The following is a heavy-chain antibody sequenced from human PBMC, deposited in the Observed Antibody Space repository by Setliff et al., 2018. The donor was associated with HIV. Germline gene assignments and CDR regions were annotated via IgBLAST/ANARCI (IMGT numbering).Heavy chain of an antibody. J-gene: IGHJ5*02. CDR1: GFTFSTYW. V-gene: IGHV3-74*01. D-gene: IGHD1-26*01. CDR2: IKTDGSSA. CDR3: AGYSTSSARFDP. Sequence: GGSLRLSCVASGFTFSTYWMHWVRQAPGKGLVWVSRIKTDGSSAGYADSVKGRFTISRDNAKNTLYLQMNSLRAEDTAVYYCAGYSTSSARFDPWGQGTLVTVSS.